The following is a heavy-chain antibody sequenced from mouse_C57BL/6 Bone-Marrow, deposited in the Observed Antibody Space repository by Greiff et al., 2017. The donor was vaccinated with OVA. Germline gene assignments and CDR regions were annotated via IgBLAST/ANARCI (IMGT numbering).Heavy chain of an antibody. Sequence: QVQLQQSGAELVKPGASVKISCKASGYAFSSYWMNWVKQRPGKGLEWIGQIYPGDGDTNYNGKFKGKATLTADKSSSTAYMQLSRLTSEDSSVYFCANLYYGYDHWYFDVWGTGTTVTVSS. J-gene: IGHJ1*03. V-gene: IGHV1-80*01. CDR1: GYAFSSYW. CDR3: ANLYYGYDHWYFDV. CDR2: IYPGDGDT. D-gene: IGHD2-2*01.